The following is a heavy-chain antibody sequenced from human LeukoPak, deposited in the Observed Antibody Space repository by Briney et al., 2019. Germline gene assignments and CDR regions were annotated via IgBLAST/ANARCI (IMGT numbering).Heavy chain of an antibody. V-gene: IGHV1-69*05. CDR1: GGTFSSYA. J-gene: IGHJ6*03. CDR2: IIPIFGTA. D-gene: IGHD3-10*01. Sequence: SVKVSCKASGGTFSSYAISWVRQAPGQGLEWMGRIIPIFGTANYAQKFQGRVTITTDESTSTAYMELSSLRSEDTAVYYCASDLIMDSYGSGKGHYYMDVWGKGTTVTVSS. CDR3: ASDLIMDSYGSGKGHYYMDV.